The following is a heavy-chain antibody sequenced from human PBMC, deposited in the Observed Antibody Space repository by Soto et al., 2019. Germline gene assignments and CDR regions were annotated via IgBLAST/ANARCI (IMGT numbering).Heavy chain of an antibody. V-gene: IGHV3-11*01. D-gene: IGHD1-1*01. CDR2: IHSSGSTI. CDR1: GFTFRDYY. Sequence: GGSLRLSGAASGFTFRDYYMTWIRQAPGKGLEWVSYIHSSGSTIYYADSVKGRFTISRDNAKNSLYLQMSSLRAEDTAVYYCARAVNWNEFDPWGQGTLVTVSS. CDR3: ARAVNWNEFDP. J-gene: IGHJ5*02.